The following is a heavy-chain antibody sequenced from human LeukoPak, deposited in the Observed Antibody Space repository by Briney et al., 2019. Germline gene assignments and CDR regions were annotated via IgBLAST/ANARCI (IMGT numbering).Heavy chain of an antibody. CDR2: ISGSGGTT. D-gene: IGHD6-13*01. CDR3: AELVGY. V-gene: IGHV3-23*01. Sequence: GGSLRLSCAASGFTVSNNRLSWVRQAPGKGLEWVSAISGSGGTTYYADSVKGRFTISRDNSKNTLYLQMNSLRAEDTAVYYCAELVGYWGQGTLATVSS. CDR1: GFTVSNNR. J-gene: IGHJ4*02.